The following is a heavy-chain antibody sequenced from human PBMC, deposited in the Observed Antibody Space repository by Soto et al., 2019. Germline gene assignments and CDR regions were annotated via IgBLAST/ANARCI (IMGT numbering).Heavy chain of an antibody. CDR1: GGSFTSNNW. V-gene: IGHV4-4*02. CDR3: ASRDPGTSVDY. Sequence: SETLSLTCAVSGGSFTSNNWWTWVRQPPGQGLEWIGEIYRTGSTNYNPSLKSRVTISLDKSENRFSLKVTSLTAADTAVYYCASRDPGTSVDYWGQGTLVTVSS. D-gene: IGHD1-7*01. CDR2: IYRTGST. J-gene: IGHJ4*02.